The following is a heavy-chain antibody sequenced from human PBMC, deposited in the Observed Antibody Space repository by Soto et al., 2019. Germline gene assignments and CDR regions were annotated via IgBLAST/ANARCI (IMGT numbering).Heavy chain of an antibody. CDR1: AGTFSSYA. J-gene: IGHJ6*02. CDR3: ASGVLGSGSYYNRHIRDYYGMDV. Sequence: QVQLVQSGAEVKKPGSSVKVSCKASAGTFSSYAISWVRQAPGQGLEWMGGIIPIFGTANYAQKFQGRVTITADESTSTAYMELSSLRSEDTAVYYCASGVLGSGSYYNRHIRDYYGMDVWGQGTTVTVSS. D-gene: IGHD3-10*01. CDR2: IIPIFGTA. V-gene: IGHV1-69*01.